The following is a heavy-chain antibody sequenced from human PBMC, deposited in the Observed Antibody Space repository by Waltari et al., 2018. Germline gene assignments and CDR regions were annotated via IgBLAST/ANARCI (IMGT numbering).Heavy chain of an antibody. Sequence: QVQLQESGPGLVKPSETLSLTCSVSGAYFARSSHYWGWVRQPPGKGLEWIGSIYYSGSTYYNPSLKSRVNMSVDTANYQFSLKVTSVTAADTAIYYCARTAYDHLTGYPTLDHWGQGILVTVSS. CDR2: IYYSGST. J-gene: IGHJ4*02. CDR3: ARTAYDHLTGYPTLDH. CDR1: GAYFARSSHY. D-gene: IGHD3-9*01. V-gene: IGHV4-39*07.